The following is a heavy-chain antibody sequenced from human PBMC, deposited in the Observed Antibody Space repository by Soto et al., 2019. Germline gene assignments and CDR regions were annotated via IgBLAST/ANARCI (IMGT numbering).Heavy chain of an antibody. V-gene: IGHV3-48*01. J-gene: IGHJ6*02. CDR2: ISSSSSTI. CDR1: GFTFSSYS. CDR3: ARWAHYYGMDV. Sequence: EVQLVESGGGLVQPGGSLRLSCAASGFTFSSYSMNWVRQAPGKGLEWVSYISSSSSTIYYADSVKGRFTISRDNAKNSLYLQMNSLRAEDTAVYYCARWAHYYGMDVWGQGTTVTVSS.